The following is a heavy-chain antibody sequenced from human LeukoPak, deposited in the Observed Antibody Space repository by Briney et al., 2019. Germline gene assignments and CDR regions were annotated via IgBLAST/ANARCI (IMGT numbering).Heavy chain of an antibody. Sequence: GGSLRLSCADSGFTFSSYAMSWVRHAPGKGLYCIPGICGNDVRKYYTDSVKARFTISRDNSNNTQYLQINSLKAADKSIYSFAKGSSGSCYSGNDYWGQGTLVAVSS. D-gene: IGHD2-15*01. CDR2: ICGNDVRK. J-gene: IGHJ4*02. V-gene: IGHV3-23*01. CDR1: GFTFSSYA. CDR3: AKGSSGSCYSGNDY.